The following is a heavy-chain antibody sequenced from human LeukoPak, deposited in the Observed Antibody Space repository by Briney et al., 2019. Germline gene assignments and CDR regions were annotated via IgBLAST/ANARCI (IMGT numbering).Heavy chain of an antibody. Sequence: PSETVPLTCVDYSGSFSAYYWTGMGQPAARGVAGIGEVNHSGCTNYKPSLKSRAHISIDPSKNHFHLELSSVTAADTAVYYCARGVTYYYDNNNYVPYYFDSWGRGTLVSVSS. V-gene: IGHV4-34*01. CDR3: ARGVTYYYDNNNYVPYYFDS. CDR1: SGSFSAYY. J-gene: IGHJ4*02. CDR2: VNHSGCT. D-gene: IGHD3-22*01.